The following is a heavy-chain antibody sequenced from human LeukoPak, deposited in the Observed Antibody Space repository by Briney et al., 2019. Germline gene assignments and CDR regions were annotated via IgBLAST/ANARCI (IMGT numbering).Heavy chain of an antibody. D-gene: IGHD6-13*01. J-gene: IGHJ4*02. CDR3: ARQFPRGIVSTGVDY. V-gene: IGHV5-51*01. CDR2: IYPCVSDI. CDR1: GYSFTSYW. Sequence: PGESLKISCKVSGYSFTSYWMGWVRQMPGKGLEWMGIIYPCVSDIRYSPSFQGQVTSSADKSISTAYLQWSSLQGSVTAMYYCARQFPRGIVSTGVDYWGQGTLVTVSS.